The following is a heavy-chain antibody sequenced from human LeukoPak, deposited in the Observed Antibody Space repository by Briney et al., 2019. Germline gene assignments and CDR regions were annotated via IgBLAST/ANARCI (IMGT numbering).Heavy chain of an antibody. CDR2: TGSNGVT. CDR3: GIRDTSDYYVS. D-gene: IGHD3-22*01. J-gene: IGHJ5*02. V-gene: IGHV3-23*01. CDR1: GFTFRTYA. Sequence: PGGPLRLSCTGSGFTFRTYAFSWVREAPGKGLEWVSATGSNGVTYYADSVKGRFTISRDNSKNALYLQMNGLRADDTAVYYCGIRDTSDYYVSWGQGTLVTVSS.